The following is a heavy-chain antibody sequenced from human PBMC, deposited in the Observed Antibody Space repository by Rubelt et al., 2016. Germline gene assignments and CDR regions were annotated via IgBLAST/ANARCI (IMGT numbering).Heavy chain of an antibody. J-gene: IGHJ4*02. CDR2: IRYDGTNK. D-gene: IGHD3-22*01. V-gene: IGHV3-30*02. CDR1: GFTFTTYW. Sequence: GSLRLSCAASGFTFTTYWMTWVRQAPGKGLEWVAFIRYDGTNKYYADSVKGRFTISRDNSKNTLYLQVHSLRAEDTAVYYCARDAYSSGPAVDWGQGTLVTVSS. CDR3: ARDAYSSGPAVD.